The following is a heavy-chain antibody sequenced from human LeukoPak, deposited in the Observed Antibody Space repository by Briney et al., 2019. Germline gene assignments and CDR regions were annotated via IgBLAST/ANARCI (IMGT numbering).Heavy chain of an antibody. V-gene: IGHV3-30-3*01. CDR3: ARDHSMDYGNWFDP. D-gene: IGHD4/OR15-4a*01. J-gene: IGHJ5*02. CDR1: GFTFSTYA. Sequence: PGRSLRLSCAASGFTFSTYAMHWVRQAPGKGLEWVTVISYDGSNKYYADSVEGRFTISRDNSKNTLYLQMNSLRAEDTAVYYCARDHSMDYGNWFDPWGQGALVTVSS. CDR2: ISYDGSNK.